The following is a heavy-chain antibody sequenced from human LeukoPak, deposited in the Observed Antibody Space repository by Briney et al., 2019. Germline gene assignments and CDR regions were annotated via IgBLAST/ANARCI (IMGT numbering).Heavy chain of an antibody. CDR1: GFTFSSYS. V-gene: IGHV3-21*04. Sequence: GGSLRLSCAASGFTFSSYSMNWVRQAPGKGLEWVSSISSRSTYIYHADSVKGRFTISRDNAKNSLYLQMNSLRAEDTALYYCAREYSSYMDVWGKGTTVTVSS. D-gene: IGHD6-13*01. CDR2: ISSRSTYI. CDR3: AREYSSYMDV. J-gene: IGHJ6*03.